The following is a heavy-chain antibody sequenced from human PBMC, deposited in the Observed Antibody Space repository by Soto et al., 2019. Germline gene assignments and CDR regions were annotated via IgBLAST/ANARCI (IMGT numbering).Heavy chain of an antibody. V-gene: IGHV4-61*08. J-gene: IGHJ6*02. CDR1: GYSVSSSDYY. D-gene: IGHD3-3*01. CDR3: ARGDNYDFWSGYYRYYYGMDV. Sequence: PSETLSLTCSVSGYSVSSSDYYWAWIRQPPGKGLEWIGYIYYSGSTNYNPSLKSRVTISVDTSKNQFSLKLSSVTAADTAVYYCARGDNYDFWSGYYRYYYGMDVWGQGTTVTVS. CDR2: IYYSGST.